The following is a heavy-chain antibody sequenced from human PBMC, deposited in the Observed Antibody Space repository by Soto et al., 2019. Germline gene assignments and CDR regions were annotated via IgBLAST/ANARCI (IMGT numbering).Heavy chain of an antibody. CDR2: IWYDGSNK. V-gene: IGHV3-33*01. CDR3: ARDQKEWFGELWGNYYYYGMDV. D-gene: IGHD3-10*01. J-gene: IGHJ6*02. CDR1: GFTFSSYG. Sequence: QVQLVESGGGVVQPGRSLRLSCAASGFTFSSYGMHWVRQAPGKGLEWVAVIWYDGSNKYYADSVKGRFTISRDNSKNKLDLQMNSLRAEDTAGYYCARDQKEWFGELWGNYYYYGMDVWGQGTTVTVSS.